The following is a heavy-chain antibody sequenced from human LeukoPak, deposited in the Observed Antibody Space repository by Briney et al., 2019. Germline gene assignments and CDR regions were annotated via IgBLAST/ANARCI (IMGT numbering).Heavy chain of an antibody. CDR3: VELGITMIGGV. CDR1: GFTFSSYS. CDR2: ISSNCSTI. V-gene: IGHV3-48*04. J-gene: IGHJ6*04. Sequence: GGSLRLSCAASGFTFSSYSMNWVRQAPGKGLEWVSYISSNCSTIYYADSVKGRFTISRDNAKNSLYLQMNSLRAEDTAVYYCVELGITMIGGVWGKGTTVTISS. D-gene: IGHD3-10*02.